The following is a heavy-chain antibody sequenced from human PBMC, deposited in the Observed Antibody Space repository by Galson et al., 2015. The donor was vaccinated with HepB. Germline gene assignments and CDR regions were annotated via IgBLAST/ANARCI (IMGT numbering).Heavy chain of an antibody. CDR2: ISAYNGNT. J-gene: IGHJ6*02. Sequence: SVKVSCTASGYTFTSYGISWVRQAPGQGLEWMGWISAYNGNTNYAQKLQGRVTMTTDTSTSTAYMELRSLRSDDTAVYYCARSTMVRGVIITGGMDVWGQGTTVTVSS. CDR1: GYTFTSYG. CDR3: ARSTMVRGVIITGGMDV. V-gene: IGHV1-18*04. D-gene: IGHD3-10*01.